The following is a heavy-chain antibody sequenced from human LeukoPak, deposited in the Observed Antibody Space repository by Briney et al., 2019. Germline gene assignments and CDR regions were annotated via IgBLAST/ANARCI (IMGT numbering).Heavy chain of an antibody. CDR1: GYTFTGYY. J-gene: IGHJ3*02. CDR3: ARCGYCSGTSCSRGAFDI. V-gene: IGHV1-2*04. D-gene: IGHD2-2*01. CDR2: INPNSGGT. Sequence: ASVKVSCKASGYTFTGYYMHWVRQAPGQGLEWMGWINPNSGGTNYAQKFQGWVTMTRDTSISTAYMELSRLRSDDTAVYYCARCGYCSGTSCSRGAFDIWGQGTMVTVSS.